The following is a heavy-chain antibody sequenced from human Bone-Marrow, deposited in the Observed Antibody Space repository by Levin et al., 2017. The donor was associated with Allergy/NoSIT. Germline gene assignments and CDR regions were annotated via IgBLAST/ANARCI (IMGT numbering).Heavy chain of an antibody. J-gene: IGHJ4*02. V-gene: IGHV4-30-4*01. D-gene: IGHD5-18*01. CDR3: ARIGARDRALVKGFDS. Sequence: SQTLSLTCTVSGASISSADSYWSWIRQPPGKGLEWIGYIYYSGSTYSNASLKSRLTISLDTSKNQFSLKLNSVTAADTAVYYCARIGARDRALVKGFDSWGQGTLVTVSS. CDR2: IYYSGST. CDR1: GASISSADSY.